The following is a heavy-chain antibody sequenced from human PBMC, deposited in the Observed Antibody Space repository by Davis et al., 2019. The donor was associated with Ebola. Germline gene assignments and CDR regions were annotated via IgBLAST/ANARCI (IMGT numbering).Heavy chain of an antibody. Sequence: SLKISCAASGFTFDDYAMHWVRQAPGKGLEWVSGISWNSGRIGYADSVKGRFTISRDNAKNSLYLQINSLRAEDTAVYYCARASFFSNYPGFYYYYYMDVWGKGTTVTVSS. CDR2: ISWNSGRI. CDR3: ARASFFSNYPGFYYYYYMDV. D-gene: IGHD4-11*01. J-gene: IGHJ6*03. V-gene: IGHV3-9*01. CDR1: GFTFDDYA.